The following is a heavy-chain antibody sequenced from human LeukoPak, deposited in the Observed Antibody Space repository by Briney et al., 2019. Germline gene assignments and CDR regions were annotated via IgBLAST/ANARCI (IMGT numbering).Heavy chain of an antibody. Sequence: GGSLRLSCAASGFIVRINYMSWVRQAPGKGLEWVSVIYSGGNTYYADSVKGRFTISRDNSRNTLYLQMHSLRAEDTAVYYCVGSYVIRSFDYWGQGTLVTVSS. V-gene: IGHV3-66*01. CDR3: VGSYVIRSFDY. J-gene: IGHJ4*02. CDR2: IYSGGNT. D-gene: IGHD3-16*01. CDR1: GFIVRINY.